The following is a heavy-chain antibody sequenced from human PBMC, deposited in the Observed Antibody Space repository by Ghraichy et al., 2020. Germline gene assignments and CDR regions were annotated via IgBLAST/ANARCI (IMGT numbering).Heavy chain of an antibody. CDR3: AKGTYYDSSGYPDY. J-gene: IGHJ4*02. CDR1: GFTFSSYA. Sequence: GSLRLSCAASGFTFSSYAMSWVRQAPGKGLEWVSAISGSGGSTYYADSVKGRFTISRDNSKNTLYLQMNSLRAEDTAVYYCAKGTYYDSSGYPDYWGQGTLVTVSS. V-gene: IGHV3-23*01. D-gene: IGHD3-22*01. CDR2: ISGSGGST.